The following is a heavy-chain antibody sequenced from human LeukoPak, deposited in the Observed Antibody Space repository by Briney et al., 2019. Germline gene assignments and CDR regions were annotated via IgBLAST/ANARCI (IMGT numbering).Heavy chain of an antibody. D-gene: IGHD3-10*01. V-gene: IGHV3-7*01. J-gene: IGHJ4*02. Sequence: GGSLRLSCAASGFTFSSYWVSWVRQAPGKGLEWVANIKQDGSEKYYVDSVKGRFTISRDNAKNSLYLQMDSLRAEDTAVYYCARTLPSYYYGSVSYYFDYWGQGTLVTVSS. CDR2: IKQDGSEK. CDR3: ARTLPSYYYGSVSYYFDY. CDR1: GFTFSSYW.